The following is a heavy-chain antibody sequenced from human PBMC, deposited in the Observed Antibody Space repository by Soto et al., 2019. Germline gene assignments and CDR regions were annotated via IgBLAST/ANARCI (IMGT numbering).Heavy chain of an antibody. V-gene: IGHV1-69*12. CDR2: IIPIFGTA. J-gene: IGHJ6*02. D-gene: IGHD2-15*01. CDR1: GGTFSRYA. CDR3: ARDRYCSGGSCYYYSMDV. Sequence: QVQLVQSGAGVKKPGSSVKVSCKASGGTFSRYAISWVRQAPGQGLEWMGGIIPIFGTANYAQKFQGRVTITADESTNTAHMELNSLRSEDTAVYYCARDRYCSGGSCYYYSMDVWGQGTTVTVSS.